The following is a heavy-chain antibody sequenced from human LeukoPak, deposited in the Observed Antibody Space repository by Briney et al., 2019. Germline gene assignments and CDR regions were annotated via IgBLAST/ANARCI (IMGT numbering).Heavy chain of an antibody. CDR2: IYHSGST. Sequence: PSETLSLSCAVSGGSVSSSNWRSWVRQPPGKGLEWIGEIYHSGSTNYNPSLKSRVTISVDKSKNQFSLKLSSVTAADTAVYYCARESTYYYDSSGFQDWGQGTLVTVSS. V-gene: IGHV4-4*02. J-gene: IGHJ4*02. D-gene: IGHD3-22*01. CDR1: GGSVSSSNW. CDR3: ARESTYYYDSSGFQD.